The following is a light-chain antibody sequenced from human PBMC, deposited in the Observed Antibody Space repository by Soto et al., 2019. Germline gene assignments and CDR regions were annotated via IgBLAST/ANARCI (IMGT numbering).Light chain of an antibody. CDR3: QQFNSDFYS. Sequence: DIQMTQSPSTLSASVGDRVTITCRDSQSISTWLAWYQQKPGKAPKLLIYDASNLESGVPSRFSGSGSGTELTITIRTLQPDDCATYYCQQFNSDFYSFGQRTKLEIK. CDR2: DAS. V-gene: IGKV1-5*01. CDR1: QSISTW. J-gene: IGKJ2*03.